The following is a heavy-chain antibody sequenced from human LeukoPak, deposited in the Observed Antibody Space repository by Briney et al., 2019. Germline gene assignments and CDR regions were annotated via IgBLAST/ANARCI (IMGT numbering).Heavy chain of an antibody. J-gene: IGHJ4*02. CDR3: AKDMSGYSGSYYDY. CDR2: ISWNSGSI. V-gene: IGHV3-9*01. D-gene: IGHD1-26*01. CDR1: GFTFDDYA. Sequence: GGSLRLSCAASGFTFDDYAMPWVRQAPGKGLEWVSGISWNSGSIGYADSVKGRFTISRDNAMNSLYLQMNSLRAEDTALYYCAKDMSGYSGSYYDYWGQGTLVTVSS.